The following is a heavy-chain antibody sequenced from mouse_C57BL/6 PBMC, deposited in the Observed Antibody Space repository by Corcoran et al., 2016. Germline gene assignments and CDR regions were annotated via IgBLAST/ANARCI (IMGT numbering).Heavy chain of an antibody. CDR1: GYTFTDYY. CDR2: INPNNGGT. CDR3: ARKHYGSGY. D-gene: IGHD1-1*01. Sequence: EVQLQQSGPELVKPGASVKLSCKASGYTFTDYYMNWVKQSHGKSLEWIGDINPNNGGTSYNQKFKGKATLTVDKSSSTAYMELRSLTSEDSAVYYCARKHYGSGYWGQGTTLTVSS. J-gene: IGHJ2*01. V-gene: IGHV1-26*01.